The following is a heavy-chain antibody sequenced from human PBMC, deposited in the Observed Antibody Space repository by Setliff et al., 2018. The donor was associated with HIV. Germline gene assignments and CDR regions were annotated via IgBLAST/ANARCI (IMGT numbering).Heavy chain of an antibody. CDR2: IYCSGSA. D-gene: IGHD2-21*02. CDR1: GDSIDRSNFF. V-gene: IGHV4-31*01. Sequence: PPETLSLTCTVSGDSIDRSNFFWTWIRQHPGKGLEWIGYIYCSGSATYNPSLKSQASISVDTSRNEFSLKLSSVTAADTAVYFCARGGAFCGRDSCYYLDYWGQGNPVTVSS. J-gene: IGHJ4*02. CDR3: ARGGAFCGRDSCYYLDY.